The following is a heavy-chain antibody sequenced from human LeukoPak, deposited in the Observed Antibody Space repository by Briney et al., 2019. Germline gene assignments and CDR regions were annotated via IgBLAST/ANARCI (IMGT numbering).Heavy chain of an antibody. CDR2: IYYSGST. V-gene: IGHV4-39*01. Sequence: TSETLSLTCTVSGGSISSSSYYWGWIRQPPGKGLEWIGSIYYSGSTYYNPSLKSRVTISVDTSKNQFSLKLSSVTAADTAVYYCARLATGLAATFDYWGQGTLVTVSS. J-gene: IGHJ4*02. CDR3: ARLATGLAATFDY. D-gene: IGHD6-13*01. CDR1: GGSISSSSYY.